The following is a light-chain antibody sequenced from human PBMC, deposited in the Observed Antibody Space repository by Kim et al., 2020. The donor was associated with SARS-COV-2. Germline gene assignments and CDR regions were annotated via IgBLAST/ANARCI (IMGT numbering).Light chain of an antibody. Sequence: DIQMTQSPSTLSASVGDRVTITSRASQSISSWLAWYQQKPGKAPKLLIYKASSLESGVPSRFSGSGSGTEFTLTISSLQPDDFATYYCQQYNSYPYTFGQGTKLGIK. J-gene: IGKJ2*01. CDR1: QSISSW. CDR3: QQYNSYPYT. V-gene: IGKV1-5*03. CDR2: KAS.